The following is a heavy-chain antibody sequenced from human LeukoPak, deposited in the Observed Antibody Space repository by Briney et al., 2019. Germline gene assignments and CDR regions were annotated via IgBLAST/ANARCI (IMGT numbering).Heavy chain of an antibody. CDR1: GVSISSGGYY. Sequence: IPSQTLSLTCTVSGVSISSGGYYWIWIRQHPGKGLEWIGYIYYSWSTYDNPSLKSRVTISVDTSKNQFSLKLSSVTAADTAVYYCARGLGYCSGGSCYPYNWFDPRGQGTLVTVSS. J-gene: IGHJ5*02. CDR3: ARGLGYCSGGSCYPYNWFDP. D-gene: IGHD2-15*01. CDR2: IYYSWST. V-gene: IGHV4-31*03.